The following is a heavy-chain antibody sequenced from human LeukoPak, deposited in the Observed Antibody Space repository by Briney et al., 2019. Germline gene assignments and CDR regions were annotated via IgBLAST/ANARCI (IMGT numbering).Heavy chain of an antibody. V-gene: IGHV3-30*02. D-gene: IGHD2-8*02. J-gene: IGHJ4*02. CDR3: AKDGSWSCTD. CDR2: IAHHGNNK. Sequence: PGGSLRLSCAASGFTVSTNYMRWVRQAPGKGLEWVAYIAHHGNNKYYADSVKGRFTISRDNSKGSLYLQMNSLRADDTAVYYCAKDGSWSCTDWGQGTLVRVSS. CDR1: GFTVSTNY.